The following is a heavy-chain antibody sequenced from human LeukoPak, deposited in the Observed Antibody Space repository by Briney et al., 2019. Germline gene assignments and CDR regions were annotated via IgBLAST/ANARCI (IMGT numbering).Heavy chain of an antibody. Sequence: SETLSLTCTVSGGSINSGIYYWSWIRQPPGKGLEWIGYIYYSGSTYYNPSLQSRITMSVDMSKNQFSLKLSSVTAADTAVYYCARGFGDSNHYYSMDVWGQGTTVTVSS. D-gene: IGHD1-14*01. J-gene: IGHJ6*02. CDR3: ARGFGDSNHYYSMDV. V-gene: IGHV4-30-4*01. CDR2: IYYSGST. CDR1: GGSINSGIYY.